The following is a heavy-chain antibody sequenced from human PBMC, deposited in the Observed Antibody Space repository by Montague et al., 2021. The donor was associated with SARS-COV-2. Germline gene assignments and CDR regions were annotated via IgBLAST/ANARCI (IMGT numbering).Heavy chain of an antibody. D-gene: IGHD3-9*01. J-gene: IGHJ2*01. CDR3: AHKTGLRYFDWLFQTNPTGGYFDL. V-gene: IGHV2-5*02. CDR1: GFSLSTSGVG. Sequence: PALVKPTQTLTLTCTFSGFSLSTSGVGVGWIRQPPGKALEWLALIYWDDDKRYSPSLKSRLTITKDTSENQVVLTMTNMDPVDTATYYCAHKTGLRYFDWLFQTNPTGGYFDLWGRGTLVTVSS. CDR2: IYWDDDK.